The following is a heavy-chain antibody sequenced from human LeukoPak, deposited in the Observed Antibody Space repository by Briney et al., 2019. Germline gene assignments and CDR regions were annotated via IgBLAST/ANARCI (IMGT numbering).Heavy chain of an antibody. CDR1: GFTFNYAW. D-gene: IGHD1-26*01. Sequence: EGSLRLSCAASGFTFNYAWMSWVRQAPGKGLEWVANINKGGGEKYYVDSVKGRFTISRDNAKNSLCLQMNSLRADDTAVYYCVKDSPPRYSGSPPAYWGQGTLVTVSS. CDR2: INKGGGEK. CDR3: VKDSPPRYSGSPPAY. V-gene: IGHV3-7*03. J-gene: IGHJ4*02.